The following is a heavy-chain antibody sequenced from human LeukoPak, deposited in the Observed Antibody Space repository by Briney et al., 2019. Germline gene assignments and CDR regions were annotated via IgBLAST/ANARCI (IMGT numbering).Heavy chain of an antibody. D-gene: IGHD2-2*01. CDR2: IYYSGST. J-gene: IGHJ4*02. CDR1: GGSFSGYY. CDR3: ARHFAEDIVVVPAAINY. Sequence: KPSETLSLTCAVYGGSFSGYYWSWIRQPPGKGLEWIGSIYYSGSTYYNPSLKSRVTISVDTSKNQFSLKLSSVTAADTAVYYCARHFAEDIVVVPAAINYWGQGTLVTVSS. V-gene: IGHV4-34*01.